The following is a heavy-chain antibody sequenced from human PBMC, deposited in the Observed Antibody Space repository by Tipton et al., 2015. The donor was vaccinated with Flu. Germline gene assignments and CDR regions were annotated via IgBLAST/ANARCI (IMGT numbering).Heavy chain of an antibody. Sequence: LVKPSETLSLTCTVSGGSISSYYWSWIRQPAGEGLEWIGRIYTSGSTNYNPSLKSRVTMSVDTSKNQFSLKLSSVTAADTAVYYCARDLYCSGGSCLGDYYYGMYVWGQGTTVTVSS. CDR3: ARDLYCSGGSCLGDYYYGMYV. CDR1: GGSISSYY. CDR2: IYTSGST. J-gene: IGHJ6*02. D-gene: IGHD2-15*01. V-gene: IGHV4-4*07.